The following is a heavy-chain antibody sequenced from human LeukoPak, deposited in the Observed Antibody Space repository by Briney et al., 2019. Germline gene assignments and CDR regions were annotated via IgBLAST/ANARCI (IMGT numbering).Heavy chain of an antibody. Sequence: PGGSLRLSCAASGFTVSSNYMSWVRQAPGKGLEWVSVIYSGGSTYYADSVKGRFTISRDNAKNSLYLQMNSLRAEDTAVYYCARGPYCSSASCYKYYYGMDVWGKGTTVTVSS. CDR2: IYSGGST. J-gene: IGHJ6*04. D-gene: IGHD2-2*02. CDR3: ARGPYCSSASCYKYYYGMDV. CDR1: GFTVSSNY. V-gene: IGHV3-66*01.